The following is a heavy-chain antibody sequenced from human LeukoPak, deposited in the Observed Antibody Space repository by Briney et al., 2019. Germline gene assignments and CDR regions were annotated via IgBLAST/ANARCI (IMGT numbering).Heavy chain of an antibody. CDR1: GCTLRDYY. Sequence: SLTVSRPASGCTLRDYYMRWLRPAAGKGLAGVSYISSSGSTKYYADPLKGRCTISRDNSKNTLYLHMSSLRAEDTAVYYCARGGGRIAARPNDYWGEGTLVTVSS. J-gene: IGHJ4*02. V-gene: IGHV3-11*04. D-gene: IGHD6-6*01. CDR2: ISSSGSTK. CDR3: ARGGGRIAARPNDY.